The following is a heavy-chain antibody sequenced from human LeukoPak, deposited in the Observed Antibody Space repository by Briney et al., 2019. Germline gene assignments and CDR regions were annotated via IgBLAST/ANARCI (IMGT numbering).Heavy chain of an antibody. Sequence: GGSLRLSCAASGFIFSTYPMHWVRQAPGKGLEWVALISYDGINKYYADSVMGRFTISRDNSKNTLYLQMDSLRGEDTAVYYCAREASDVFDIWGQRTMVTVSS. CDR1: GFIFSTYP. J-gene: IGHJ3*02. V-gene: IGHV3-30-3*01. CDR3: AREASDVFDI. CDR2: ISYDGINK.